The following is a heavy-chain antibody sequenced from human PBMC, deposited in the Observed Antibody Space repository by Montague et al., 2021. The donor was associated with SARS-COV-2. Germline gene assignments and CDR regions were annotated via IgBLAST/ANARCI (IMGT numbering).Heavy chain of an antibody. V-gene: IGHV2-70*01. CDR2: IDWDDDK. J-gene: IGHJ4*02. CDR1: GFSLSTSGMC. CDR3: ARTYYYGSGSYYTYYFVS. Sequence: PALVKPTQTLTLTCTFSGFSLSTSGMCVSWIRQPPGKALEWLALIDWDDDKYYSTSLKTRLTISKDTSKNKVVLTMTNMDPVDTATYYCARTYYYGSGSYYTYYFVSWGQGTLVTVSS. D-gene: IGHD3-10*01.